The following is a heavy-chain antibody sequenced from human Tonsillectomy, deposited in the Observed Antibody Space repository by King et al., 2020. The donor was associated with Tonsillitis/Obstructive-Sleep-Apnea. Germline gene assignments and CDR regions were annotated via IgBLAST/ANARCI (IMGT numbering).Heavy chain of an antibody. CDR3: ARTYYDFWSGYPPDSWIDP. CDR1: GYSFSNYA. V-gene: IGHV1-3*01. Sequence: QLVQSGAEVKKPGASVKVSCKTTGYSFSNYAMHWVRQAPGQRLEWMGWINAGNGNTKYSQKFQGRVTITRDTSASTAYMELSSLRSEDTAVYYCARTYYDFWSGYPPDSWIDPWGQGTLVTVSS. CDR2: INAGNGNT. J-gene: IGHJ5*02. D-gene: IGHD3-3*01.